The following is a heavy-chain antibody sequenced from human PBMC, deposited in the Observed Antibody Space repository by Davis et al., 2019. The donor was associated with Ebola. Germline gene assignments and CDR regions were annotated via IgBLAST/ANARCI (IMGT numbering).Heavy chain of an antibody. CDR3: ARGYRGRVLAAAGVYYFDY. CDR2: INHSGST. CDR1: GGSFSGYY. V-gene: IGHV4-34*01. J-gene: IGHJ4*02. Sequence: GSLRLSCAVYGGSFSGYYWSWIRQPPGKGLEWIGEINHSGSTNYNPSLKSRVTISVDTSKNQFSLKLSSVTAADTAVYYCARGYRGRVLAAAGVYYFDYWGQGTLVTVSS. D-gene: IGHD6-13*01.